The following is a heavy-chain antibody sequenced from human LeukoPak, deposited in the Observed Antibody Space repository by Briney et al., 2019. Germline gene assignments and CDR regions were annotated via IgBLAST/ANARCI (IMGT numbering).Heavy chain of an antibody. D-gene: IGHD3-22*01. CDR3: TKGGVVSAFGY. J-gene: IGHJ4*02. CDR2: VSGSGGNT. CDR1: GFSFGTYA. Sequence: GGSLRLSCAASGFSFGTYAMTWVRQAPGKGLECVSTVSGSGGNTYYTDSVKGRFTISRDNSKNTLFLQMSSLRAEDTALYYCTKGGVVSAFGYWGQGVLVSVSS. V-gene: IGHV3-23*01.